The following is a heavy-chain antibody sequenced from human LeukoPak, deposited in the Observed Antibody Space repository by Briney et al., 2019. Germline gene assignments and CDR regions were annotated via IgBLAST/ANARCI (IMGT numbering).Heavy chain of an antibody. D-gene: IGHD1-26*01. CDR2: IWYDGRNK. V-gene: IGHV3-33*01. CDR3: ARGGFSGTFYYFDN. Sequence: PGGSLRLSCAASGFTFSSYGMHWARQAPGKGLEWVAVIWYDGRNKYYTDSVKGRLTISRDNSKNTVYLQMNSLGVEDTAVYYCARGGFSGTFYYFDNWGQGTLVTVSS. CDR1: GFTFSSYG. J-gene: IGHJ4*02.